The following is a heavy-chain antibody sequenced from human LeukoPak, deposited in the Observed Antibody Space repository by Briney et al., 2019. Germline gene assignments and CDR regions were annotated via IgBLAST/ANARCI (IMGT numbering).Heavy chain of an antibody. V-gene: IGHV1-46*01. CDR3: ARAAAATGYYYYMDV. J-gene: IGHJ6*03. CDR1: GYTFTSYY. D-gene: IGHD6-25*01. CDR2: INPSGGST. Sequence: GASVKVSCKASGYTFTSYYMHWVRQAPGLGLEWMGIINPSGGSTSYAQKFQGRVTITTDESTSTAYMELSSLRSEDTAVYYCARAAAATGYYYYMDVWGKGTTVTVSS.